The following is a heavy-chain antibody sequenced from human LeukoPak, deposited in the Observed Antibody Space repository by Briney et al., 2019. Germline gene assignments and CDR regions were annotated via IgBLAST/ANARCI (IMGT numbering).Heavy chain of an antibody. CDR1: GFIFSSYG. Sequence: GRSLRLSCAASGFIFSSYGMHWVRQAPGKGLEWMAFIRYDGSNKHYAESVKGRFTISRDNSKNTLYLQMNSLRPEDTAFYYCAKVGHTIFTGPFDYWGQGTLVTVSS. D-gene: IGHD3-3*01. CDR2: IRYDGSNK. J-gene: IGHJ4*02. CDR3: AKVGHTIFTGPFDY. V-gene: IGHV3-30*02.